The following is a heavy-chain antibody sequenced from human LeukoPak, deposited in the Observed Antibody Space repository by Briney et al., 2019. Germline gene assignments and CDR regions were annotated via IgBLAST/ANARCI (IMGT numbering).Heavy chain of an antibody. V-gene: IGHV3-23*01. CDR3: AKEKEPNYYGSGSYRYFQH. Sequence: GGFLRLSCAASGFTFSSYAMSWVRQAPGKGLEWVSAISGSGGSTYYADSVKGRFTISRDNSKNTLYLQMNSLRAEDTAVYYCAKEKEPNYYGSGSYRYFQHWGQGTLVTVSS. D-gene: IGHD3-10*01. CDR1: GFTFSSYA. J-gene: IGHJ1*01. CDR2: ISGSGGST.